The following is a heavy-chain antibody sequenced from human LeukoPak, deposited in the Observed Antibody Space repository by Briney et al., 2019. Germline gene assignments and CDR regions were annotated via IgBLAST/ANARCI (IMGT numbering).Heavy chain of an antibody. D-gene: IGHD7-27*01. J-gene: IGHJ4*02. CDR1: GYTFTVLY. Sequence: ASVKVSFSASGYTFTVLYIHWVRHAPGQGLEWMGVINPSGGTTTYSHNFPGRVTMTRDTSTSTVYMEPSSPRSEDTAVYYGARDVQTGGSDYWGQGTLVTVSS. CDR3: ARDVQTGGSDY. V-gene: IGHV1-46*01. CDR2: INPSGGTT.